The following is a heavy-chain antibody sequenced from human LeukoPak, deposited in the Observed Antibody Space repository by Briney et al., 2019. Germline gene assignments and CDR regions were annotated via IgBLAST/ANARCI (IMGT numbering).Heavy chain of an antibody. CDR3: AKNGDRGAYCTGGTCYPYFYYYMDV. CDR1: GFTFSSFG. J-gene: IGHJ6*03. V-gene: IGHV3-23*01. CDR2: ISSTGGTA. Sequence: GGSLRLSCAASGFTFSSFGMSWVRQAPGKGLEWVSAISSTGGTAYYADSVKGRFTISRDNSKNTLYLQMNSLRAEDTAIYYCAKNGDRGAYCTGGTCYPYFYYYMDVWGKGTTVTI. D-gene: IGHD2-15*01.